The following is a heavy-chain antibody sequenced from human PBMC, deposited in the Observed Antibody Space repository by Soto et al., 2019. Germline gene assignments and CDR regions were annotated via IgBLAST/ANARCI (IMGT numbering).Heavy chain of an antibody. Sequence: SETLSLTCTVSGGSISSGGYYWSWIRQHPGKGLEWIGYIYYSGSTYYNPSLKSRVTISVDTSKNQFSLKLSSVTAADTAVYYCARVLLRTTSKRFDYWGQGTLVTVSS. CDR3: ARVLLRTTSKRFDY. V-gene: IGHV4-31*03. CDR1: GGSISSGGYY. CDR2: IYYSGST. J-gene: IGHJ4*02. D-gene: IGHD4-17*01.